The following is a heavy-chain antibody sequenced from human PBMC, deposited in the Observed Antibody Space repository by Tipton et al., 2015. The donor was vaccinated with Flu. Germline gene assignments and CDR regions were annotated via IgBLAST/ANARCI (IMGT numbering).Heavy chain of an antibody. V-gene: IGHV4-4*07. CDR3: ARDTVRANYFDY. J-gene: IGHJ4*02. D-gene: IGHD1-26*01. CDR2: IYTSGST. Sequence: TLSLTCTVSGGSISSYYWSWIRQPPGKGLEWIGRIYTSGSTNYNPSLKSRVTISVDTSKNQFSLKLSSVTAADTAVYYCARDTVRANYFDYRGQGTQGPVSS. CDR1: GGSISSYY.